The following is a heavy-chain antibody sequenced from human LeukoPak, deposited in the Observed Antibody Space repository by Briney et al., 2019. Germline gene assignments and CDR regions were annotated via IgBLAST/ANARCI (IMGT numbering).Heavy chain of an antibody. J-gene: IGHJ5*02. CDR1: DGSISGFQ. CDR3: ARIYLTMVTAVEVRFDP. D-gene: IGHD4-17*01. V-gene: IGHV4-59*08. Sequence: PAETLSLTCTVSDGSISGFQWSWIRQPPGKVLEWIGNIYYSGSANYNPSLESRVIISVDTSKNQFSLKLSPVTAADTAVYYCARIYLTMVTAVEVRFDPWGQGTLVTVSS. CDR2: IYYSGSA.